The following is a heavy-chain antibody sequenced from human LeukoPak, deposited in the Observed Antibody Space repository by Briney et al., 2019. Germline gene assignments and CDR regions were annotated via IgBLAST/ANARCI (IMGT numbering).Heavy chain of an antibody. Sequence: GGSLRLSCAASGFTFSTYAMSWVRQAPGKGLEWVSSISGSGVSTYYADSVKGRFTISRDNLKNTLYLQMNSLRAEDTAVYYCAKAPVGGSGNYYLDYWGQGTLVTVSS. D-gene: IGHD2-15*01. V-gene: IGHV3-23*01. J-gene: IGHJ4*02. CDR3: AKAPVGGSGNYYLDY. CDR1: GFTFSTYA. CDR2: ISGSGVST.